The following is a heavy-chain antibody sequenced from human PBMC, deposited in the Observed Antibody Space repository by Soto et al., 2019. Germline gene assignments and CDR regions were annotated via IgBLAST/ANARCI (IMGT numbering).Heavy chain of an antibody. V-gene: IGHV3-11*06. J-gene: IGHJ4*02. Sequence: VQLVESGGGLVKPGGSLRLSCAASGFTFSDYYMSWLRRAPGKGLEWLSFISSSSGYTSYADSVKGRITVSRDKAKKSLYLQMNSMRAEDTAVYFYARVAGHGDHRFDYWGPGPLVSVSS. D-gene: IGHD2-21*02. CDR1: GFTFSDYY. CDR3: ARVAGHGDHRFDY. CDR2: ISSSSGYT.